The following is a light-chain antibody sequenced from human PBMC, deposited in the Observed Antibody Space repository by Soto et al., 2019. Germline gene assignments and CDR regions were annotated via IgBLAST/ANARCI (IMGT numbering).Light chain of an antibody. CDR3: QQYGSSRT. Sequence: EIVLTQSPGILSLSPGERAILSCRASQSVSRNFLAWYQQKPGQAPRLLMYGASNRATGIPDRFRGSGSGTDFSLIISRLEPEDFAVYYCQQYGSSRTFGQGTKGDI. CDR2: GAS. CDR1: QSVSRNF. V-gene: IGKV3-20*01. J-gene: IGKJ1*01.